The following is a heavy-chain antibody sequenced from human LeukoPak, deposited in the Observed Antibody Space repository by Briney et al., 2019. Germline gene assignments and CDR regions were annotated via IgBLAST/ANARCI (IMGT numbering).Heavy chain of an antibody. CDR1: GFTFSSYA. Sequence: PGGPLRLSCAASGFTFSSYAMSWVRQAPGKGLEWVSAISGSGGSTYYADSVKGRFTISRDNSKNTLYLQMNSLRAEDTAVYYCAKLGPFDGVVHMPFDYWGQGTLVTVSS. V-gene: IGHV3-23*01. J-gene: IGHJ4*02. CDR2: ISGSGGST. CDR3: AKLGPFDGVVHMPFDY. D-gene: IGHD3-3*01.